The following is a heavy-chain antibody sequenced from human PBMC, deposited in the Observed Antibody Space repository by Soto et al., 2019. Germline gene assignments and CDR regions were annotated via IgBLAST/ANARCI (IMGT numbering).Heavy chain of an antibody. CDR3: AKQIGTTGGLFEF. V-gene: IGHV5-51*01. CDR2: TFPGDSDT. Sequence: ESLTISFTASGYSFTSYWIALVRQMPGRGLEWIGITFPGDSDTTFSPSFQGQVTISVDKSISTAYLEWSSLKVSDTAMYYCAKQIGTTGGLFEFWGQGTQVTVYS. CDR1: GYSFTSYW. D-gene: IGHD1-7*01. J-gene: IGHJ4*02.